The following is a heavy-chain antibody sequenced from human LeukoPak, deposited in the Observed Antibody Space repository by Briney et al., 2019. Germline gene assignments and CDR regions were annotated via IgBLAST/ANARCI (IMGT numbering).Heavy chain of an antibody. CDR3: NTGYCSSSSCHRSLYFDY. Sequence: GGSLRLSCAASGFTFTNAWMSRVRQAPGKGLEWIGRIKSKTDGGTTDYTAPVKGRFTVSRDDSKNTLYLQMNSLKAEDTAVYYCNTGYCSSSSCHRSLYFDYWGQGTLVTVSS. J-gene: IGHJ4*02. V-gene: IGHV3-15*01. CDR2: IKSKTDGGTT. CDR1: GFTFTNAW. D-gene: IGHD2-15*01.